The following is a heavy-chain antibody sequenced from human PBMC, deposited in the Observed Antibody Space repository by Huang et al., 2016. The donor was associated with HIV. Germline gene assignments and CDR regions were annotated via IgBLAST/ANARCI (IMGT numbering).Heavy chain of an antibody. CDR2: IYWDNEE. Sequence: QITLKESGPTLVKPTQTLTLTCTFSGFSLTSSGVAVGWIRQTPGKALEWLALIYWDNEERFSPSLKTRLTITKDTPKNEVVLTMTNMDPVDTATYYCVHRLRYGKWYVDYWGQGVLVTVSS. V-gene: IGHV2-5*02. CDR1: GFSLTSSGVA. J-gene: IGHJ4*02. D-gene: IGHD6-13*01. CDR3: VHRLRYGKWYVDY.